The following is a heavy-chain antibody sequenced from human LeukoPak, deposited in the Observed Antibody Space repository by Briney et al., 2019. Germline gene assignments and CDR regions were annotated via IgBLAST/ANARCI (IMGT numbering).Heavy chain of an antibody. J-gene: IGHJ4*02. V-gene: IGHV4-39*01. CDR1: GASISSSSYY. CDR3: ARLRFGEPYFDY. D-gene: IGHD3-10*01. CDR2: VYYSGST. Sequence: SETLSLTCTVSGASISSSSYYWAWIRQPPGKGLGWIGSVYYSGSTYYNPSLKSRVTISVDTSKNQFSLKLSSVTAADTAVYYCARLRFGEPYFDYWGQGTLVTVSS.